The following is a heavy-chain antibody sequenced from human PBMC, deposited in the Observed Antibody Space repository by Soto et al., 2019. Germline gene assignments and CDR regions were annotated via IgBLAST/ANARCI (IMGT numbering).Heavy chain of an antibody. V-gene: IGHV3-23*01. J-gene: IGHJ4*02. CDR1: GFTFSSYA. Sequence: PGGSLRLSCAASGFTFSSYAMSWVRQAPGKGLEWVSSISGSGSSTYYAGSVKGRFTISRDSSQNTLYLQMNSLRAEDTAVYYCAKTTNYDFWSGYYTKAFDYWGQGT. CDR2: ISGSGSST. D-gene: IGHD3-3*01. CDR3: AKTTNYDFWSGYYTKAFDY.